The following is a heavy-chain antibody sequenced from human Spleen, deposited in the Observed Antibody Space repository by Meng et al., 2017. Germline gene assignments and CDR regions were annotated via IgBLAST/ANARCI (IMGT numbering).Heavy chain of an antibody. CDR1: GFPFSTYA. CDR3: SGHVDY. J-gene: IGHJ4*01. CDR2: IGGGGVDT. Sequence: GESLKISCAASGFPFSTYAMSWVRQAPGKGLEWVSAIGGGGVDTFYADSVKGQFTISRDDSKNTLYLQMNSLRAEDTAVYYCSGHVDYWGHGTLVTVSS. V-gene: IGHV3-23*01.